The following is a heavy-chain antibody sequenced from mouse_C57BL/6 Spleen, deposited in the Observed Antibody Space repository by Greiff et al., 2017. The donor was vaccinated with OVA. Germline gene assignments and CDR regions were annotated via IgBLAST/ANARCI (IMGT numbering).Heavy chain of an antibody. CDR1: GYTFTDYY. D-gene: IGHD2-2*01. CDR3: AFMVTTRYYFDY. V-gene: IGHV1-76*01. Sequence: QVQLKQSGAELVRPGASVKLSCKASGYTFTDYYINWVKQRPGQGLEWIARIYPGSGNTYYNEKFKGKATLTAEKSSSTAYMQLSSLTSEDSAVYFCAFMVTTRYYFDYWGQGTTLTVSS. CDR2: IYPGSGNT. J-gene: IGHJ2*01.